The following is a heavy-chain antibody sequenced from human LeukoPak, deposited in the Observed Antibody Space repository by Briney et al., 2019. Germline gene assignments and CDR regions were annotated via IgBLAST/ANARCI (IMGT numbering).Heavy chain of an antibody. CDR3: ARANRPLEWSNNWFDP. CDR1: GGTFSSYA. J-gene: IGHJ5*02. CDR2: IIPIFGTA. V-gene: IGHV1-69*05. D-gene: IGHD3-3*01. Sequence: SVKVSCKASGGTFSSYAISWVRQAPGQGLEWMGGIIPIFGTANYAQKFQGRVTITTDESTSTAYMELSSLRSEDTAVYYCARANRPLEWSNNWFDPWGQGTLVTVSS.